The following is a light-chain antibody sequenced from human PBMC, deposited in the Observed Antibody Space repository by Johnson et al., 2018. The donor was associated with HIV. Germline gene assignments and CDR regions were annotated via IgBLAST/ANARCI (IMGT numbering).Light chain of an antibody. CDR3: GTWDTSPGAHYV. V-gene: IGLV1-51*01. CDR1: SSNIGNNY. J-gene: IGLJ1*01. Sequence: QSVLTQPPSVSAAPGQKVTISCSGSSSNIGNNYVSWYQQLPGTAPKLLIFDKNKRPSGIPDRFSASQSGTSATLDITGLQTGDEVDYYCGTWDTSPGAHYVFGSGTKVTVL. CDR2: DKN.